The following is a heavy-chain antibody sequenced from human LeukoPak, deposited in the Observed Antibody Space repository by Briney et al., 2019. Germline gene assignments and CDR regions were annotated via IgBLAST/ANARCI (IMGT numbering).Heavy chain of an antibody. D-gene: IGHD2-2*02. J-gene: IGHJ6*03. CDR3: ARGSYCSSTSCYTGYYYYYCMDV. CDR2: MNPNSGNT. CDR1: GYTFTSYD. Sequence: VASVKVSCKASGYTFTSYDINWVRQATGQGLEWMGWMNPNSGNTGYAQKFQGRVAITRNTSISTAYMELSSLRSEDTAVYYCARGSYCSSTSCYTGYYYYYCMDVWGKGTTLTVSS. V-gene: IGHV1-8*03.